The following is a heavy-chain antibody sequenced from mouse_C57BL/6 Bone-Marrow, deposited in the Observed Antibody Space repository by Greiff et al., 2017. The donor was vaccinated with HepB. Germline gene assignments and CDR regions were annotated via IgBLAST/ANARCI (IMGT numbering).Heavy chain of an antibody. CDR2: IWSDGST. D-gene: IGHD2-3*01. CDR1: GFSLTSYG. CDR3: ARQDGYYFYYAMDY. Sequence: VQLQESGPGLVAPSQSLSITCTVSGFSLTSYGVHWVRQPPGKGLEWLVVIWSDGSTTYNSALKSRLSISKDNSKSQVFLKMNSLQTDDTAMYYCARQDGYYFYYAMDYWGQGTSVTVSS. J-gene: IGHJ4*01. V-gene: IGHV2-6-1*01.